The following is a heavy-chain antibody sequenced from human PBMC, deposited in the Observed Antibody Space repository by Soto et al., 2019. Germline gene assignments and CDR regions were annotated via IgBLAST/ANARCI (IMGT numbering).Heavy chain of an antibody. D-gene: IGHD6-13*01. J-gene: IGHJ6*02. Sequence: GESLKISCKCSGYSFTSYWIGWVRQMPGKGLEWMGIIYPGDSDTRYSPSFQGQVTISADKSISTAYLQWSSLKASDTAMYYCARTAAAGKYYYGMGVWGQGTTVTVSS. CDR1: GYSFTSYW. CDR2: IYPGDSDT. V-gene: IGHV5-51*01. CDR3: ARTAAAGKYYYGMGV.